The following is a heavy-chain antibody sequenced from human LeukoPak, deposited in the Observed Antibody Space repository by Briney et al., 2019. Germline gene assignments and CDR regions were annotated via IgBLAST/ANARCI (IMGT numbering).Heavy chain of an antibody. CDR2: IKSKTDGGTT. J-gene: IGHJ4*02. Sequence: GESLKISCAASGFTFSNAWMSWVRQAPGKGLEWVGRIKSKTDGGTTDYAAPVKGRFTISRDDSKNTLYLQMNSLKTEDTAVYYCTSHPSGGSWPNDYWGQGTLVTVSS. CDR1: GFTFSNAW. D-gene: IGHD2-15*01. V-gene: IGHV3-15*01. CDR3: TSHPSGGSWPNDY.